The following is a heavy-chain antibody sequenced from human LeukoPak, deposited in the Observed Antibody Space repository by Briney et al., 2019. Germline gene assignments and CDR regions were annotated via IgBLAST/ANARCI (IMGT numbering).Heavy chain of an antibody. Sequence: APGTLSLTCAVSGGSISSSNWWSWVRQPPGKGLEWIGEIYHSGSTNYNPSLKSRVTISVDKSNNQFSLRLSSVTAADTAVYYCARVKKDTAMGDYWGQGTLVTVSS. CDR2: IYHSGST. CDR3: ARVKKDTAMGDY. D-gene: IGHD5-18*01. J-gene: IGHJ4*02. CDR1: GGSISSSNW. V-gene: IGHV4-4*03.